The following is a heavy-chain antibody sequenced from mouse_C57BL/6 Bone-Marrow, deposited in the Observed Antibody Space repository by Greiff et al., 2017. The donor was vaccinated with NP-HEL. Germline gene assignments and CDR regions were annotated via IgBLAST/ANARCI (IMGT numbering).Heavy chain of an antibody. V-gene: IGHV1-72*01. CDR3: ARWGYALTFYAMDY. D-gene: IGHD3-1*01. CDR1: GYTFTSYW. CDR2: IDPNSGGT. Sequence: QVQLQQPGAELVKPGASVTLSCKASGYTFTSYWMHWVKQRPGRGLEWIGRIDPNSGGTKYNEKFKSKATLTVDKPYSTAYMQLSSLTSEDSAIYYCARWGYALTFYAMDYWGQGTSVTVSS. J-gene: IGHJ4*01.